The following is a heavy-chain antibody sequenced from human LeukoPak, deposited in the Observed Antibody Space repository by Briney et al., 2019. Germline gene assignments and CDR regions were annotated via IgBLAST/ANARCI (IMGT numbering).Heavy chain of an antibody. V-gene: IGHV4-4*07. Sequence: PSETLSLTCTVSGGSISSYYWSWIRQPAGKGPEWIGRIYTSGSTNYNPSLKSRVTMSVDTSKNQFSLKLSSVTAADTAVYYCARDTYYYDSSGYYPNWFDPWGQGTLVTVSS. CDR1: GGSISSYY. J-gene: IGHJ5*02. CDR2: IYTSGST. CDR3: ARDTYYYDSSGYYPNWFDP. D-gene: IGHD3-22*01.